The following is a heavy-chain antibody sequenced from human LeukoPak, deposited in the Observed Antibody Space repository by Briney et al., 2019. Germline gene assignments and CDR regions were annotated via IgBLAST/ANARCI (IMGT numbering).Heavy chain of an antibody. Sequence: GGSLRLSCAASGFTFDDYAMHWVRQAPGKGLEWVSGISWNSGSIGYADSVKGRITISRDNAKNSLYLQMNSPRAEDTAVYYCARDETVTTLVSYYYYGMDVWGQGTTVTVSS. CDR2: ISWNSGSI. V-gene: IGHV3-9*01. CDR3: ARDETVTTLVSYYYYGMDV. CDR1: GFTFDDYA. D-gene: IGHD4-23*01. J-gene: IGHJ6*02.